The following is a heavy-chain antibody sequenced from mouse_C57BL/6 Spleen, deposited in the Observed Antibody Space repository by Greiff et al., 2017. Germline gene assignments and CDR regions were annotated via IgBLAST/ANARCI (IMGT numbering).Heavy chain of an antibody. CDR2: IWPGGGT. CDR1: GYSLTSYA. CDR3: DRDRWLLLESYWYFDV. J-gene: IGHJ1*03. D-gene: IGHD2-3*01. V-gene: IGHV2-9-1*01. Sequence: VQVVESGPGLVAPSPRLSITCTVSGYSLTSYAISWVRQPPGQGLEWLGVIWPGGGTNYNSALKSRLSISKDNSKIQVFLKMNSLQTDDNARYYCDRDRWLLLESYWYFDVWGTGTTVTVSS.